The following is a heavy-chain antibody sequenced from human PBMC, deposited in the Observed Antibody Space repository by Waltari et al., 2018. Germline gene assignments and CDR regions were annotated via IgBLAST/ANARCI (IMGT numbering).Heavy chain of an antibody. CDR3: AKDLGAYCGGDCYSPFDY. D-gene: IGHD2-21*02. J-gene: IGHJ4*02. V-gene: IGHV3-30*18. CDR2: ISYDGSNK. CDR1: GFTFSSYG. Sequence: QVQLVESGGGVVQPGRSLRPSCAASGFTFSSYGMHWVRQAPGKGLEWVAVISYDGSNKYYADSVKGRFTISRDNSKNTLYLQMNSLRAEDTAVYYCAKDLGAYCGGDCYSPFDYWGQGTLVTVSS.